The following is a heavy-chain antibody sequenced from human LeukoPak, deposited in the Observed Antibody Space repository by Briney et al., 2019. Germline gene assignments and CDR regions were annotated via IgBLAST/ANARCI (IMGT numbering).Heavy chain of an antibody. CDR2: IFYSGST. J-gene: IGHJ3*02. Sequence: SETLSLTCTVSGGSISGGDYYWSWIRQPPGKGLEWIGYIFYSGSTYYNPSLKSRVTISLDTSKHQFSLKLNSVTAADTAVYYCARHAYCGGDCFGGAFEIWGQGTMVTVSS. CDR3: ARHAYCGGDCFGGAFEI. V-gene: IGHV4-30-4*01. D-gene: IGHD2-21*02. CDR1: GGSISGGDYY.